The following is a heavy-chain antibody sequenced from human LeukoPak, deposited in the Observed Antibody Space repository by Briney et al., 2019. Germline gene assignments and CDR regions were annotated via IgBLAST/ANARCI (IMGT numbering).Heavy chain of an antibody. CDR1: GGSISSYY. CDR2: IYYSGST. J-gene: IGHJ5*01. CDR3: ARHAGRGYGYGYDS. Sequence: TPSETLSLTCTVSGGSISSYYWSWIRQPPWKGLEWIGYIYYSGSTNYNPSLKSRVTISVDTSKNQFSLKLSSVTAADTAVYYCARHAGRGYGYGYDSWGQGTLVTVSS. D-gene: IGHD5-18*01. V-gene: IGHV4-59*08.